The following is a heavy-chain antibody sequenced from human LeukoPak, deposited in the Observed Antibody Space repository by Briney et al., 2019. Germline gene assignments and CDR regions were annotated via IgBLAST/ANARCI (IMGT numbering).Heavy chain of an antibody. Sequence: GASVKVSCKASGYTFTYFGVTWVRQAPGQGLEWMGWISTYNGNTNYAQKLQGRVTMTTDTSTSTAYMELRSLRSDDTAVYYCARVDRGDEILTGYYFNWFDPWGQGTLVTVSS. CDR2: ISTYNGNT. CDR3: ARVDRGDEILTGYYFNWFDP. J-gene: IGHJ5*02. CDR1: GYTFTYFG. D-gene: IGHD3-9*01. V-gene: IGHV1-18*01.